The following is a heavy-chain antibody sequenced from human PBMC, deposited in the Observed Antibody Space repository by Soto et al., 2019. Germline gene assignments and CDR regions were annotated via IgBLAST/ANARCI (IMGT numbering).Heavy chain of an antibody. J-gene: IGHJ6*02. CDR1: GFTFSSYA. CDR2: ISYDGSNK. V-gene: IGHV3-30-3*01. CDR3: AAPMTTDHYYYYGMDV. D-gene: IGHD4-4*01. Sequence: QVQLVESGGGVVQPGRSLRLSCAASGFTFSSYAMHWVRQAPGKGLEWVAVISYDGSNKYYADSVKGRFTISRDNSKNTLYLQMNSLRAEDTAVYYCAAPMTTDHYYYYGMDVWGQGTTVTVSS.